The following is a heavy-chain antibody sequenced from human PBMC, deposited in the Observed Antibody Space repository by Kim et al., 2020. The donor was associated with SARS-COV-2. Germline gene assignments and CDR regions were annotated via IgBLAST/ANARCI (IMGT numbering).Heavy chain of an antibody. J-gene: IGHJ3*02. V-gene: IGHV1-18*04. D-gene: IGHD6-6*01. CDR1: GYTFTTYG. Sequence: ASVKVSCKASGYTFTTYGITWVRQAPGQGLEWMGYISPYSGNTNYAQKFRGRVTLTTDTSTTKGYLELTNLRSDDTAVYYCTRTSSDVLDMWGQGTMVT. CDR3: TRTSSDVLDM. CDR2: ISPYSGNT.